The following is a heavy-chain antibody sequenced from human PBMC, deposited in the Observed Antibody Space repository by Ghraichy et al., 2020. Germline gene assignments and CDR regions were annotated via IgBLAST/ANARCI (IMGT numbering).Heavy chain of an antibody. D-gene: IGHD2-2*01. V-gene: IGHV4-59*08. J-gene: IGHJ3*02. CDR3: ARGGYCSTSSCLRKPFDI. Sequence: SETLSLTCTVSGGSINTYYWSWIRQPPGKGLEWIGYIYYSGSTNYNPSLNSRVTISVDTSKNQFSLKLSSVTAADTAIYYCARGGYCSTSSCLRKPFDIWGRGTMVTVSS. CDR2: IYYSGST. CDR1: GGSINTYY.